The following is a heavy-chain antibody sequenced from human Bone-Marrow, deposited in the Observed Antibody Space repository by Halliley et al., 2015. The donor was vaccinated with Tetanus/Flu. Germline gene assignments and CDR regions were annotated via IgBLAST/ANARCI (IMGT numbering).Heavy chain of an antibody. Sequence: EWIGYIHARGGTANYNPSLKTRVTMSVDTSKNQVSLKMTSVNTADTAVYYCARDPAGDYGYWGQGTLVTVSS. CDR3: ARDPAGDYGY. J-gene: IGHJ1*01. V-gene: IGHV4-59*01. D-gene: IGHD4-17*01. CDR2: IHARGGT.